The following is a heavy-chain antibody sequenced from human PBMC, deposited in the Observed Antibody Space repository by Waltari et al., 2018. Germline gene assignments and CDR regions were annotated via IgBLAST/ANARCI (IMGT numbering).Heavy chain of an antibody. D-gene: IGHD2-15*01. CDR1: GDSISNNFF. J-gene: IGHJ4*02. V-gene: IGHV4-4*02. CDR3: AGDRGRGLYLDS. Sequence: QVQLQESGPGLVKPSGTLSLTCTVSGDSISNNFFWSWVRQSPGKGLEWIGQVHQSGTSNYTPTLESRVTVSMDTSKHQFSLRVTSVTAADTAIYYCAGDRGRGLYLDSWGQGTLVTVSP. CDR2: VHQSGTS.